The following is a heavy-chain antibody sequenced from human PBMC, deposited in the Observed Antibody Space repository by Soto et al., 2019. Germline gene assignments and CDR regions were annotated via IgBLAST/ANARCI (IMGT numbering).Heavy chain of an antibody. Sequence: PSETLSLTCTVSGGSISSYYWSLIRQPPGKGLEWIGYIYYSGSTNYNPSLKSRVTISVDTSKNQFSLKLSSVTAADTAVYYCARDSGGAFDYWGQGTLVTVSS. CDR3: ARDSGGAFDY. CDR2: IYYSGST. V-gene: IGHV4-59*01. CDR1: GGSISSYY. D-gene: IGHD1-26*01. J-gene: IGHJ4*02.